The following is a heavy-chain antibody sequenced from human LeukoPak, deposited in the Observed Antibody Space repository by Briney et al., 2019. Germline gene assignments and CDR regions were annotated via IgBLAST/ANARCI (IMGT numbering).Heavy chain of an antibody. CDR2: IIPIFGTA. CDR1: GGTFSSYA. V-gene: IGHV1-69*13. J-gene: IGHJ4*02. D-gene: IGHD6-6*01. CDR3: ATGLPYSSSSFLFDY. Sequence: SVKVSCKASGGTFSSYAISWVRQAPGQGLEWMGGIIPIFGTANYAQKFQGRVTITADESTSTAYMELSSLRSEDTAVYYCATGLPYSSSSFLFDYWGQGTLVTVSS.